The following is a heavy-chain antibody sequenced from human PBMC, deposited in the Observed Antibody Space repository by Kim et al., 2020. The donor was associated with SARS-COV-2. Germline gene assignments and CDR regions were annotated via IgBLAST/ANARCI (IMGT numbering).Heavy chain of an antibody. CDR2: ISKGADAM. D-gene: IGHD3-10*01. CDR3: ARARGSAVSRRRAFDY. Sequence: GGSLRLSCAASGFTFSDHYMTWIRQAPGRGLEWVSDISKGADAMYYADSVKGRFIISRDNAKNSVSLEMKSLTDEDTAVYYCARARGSAVSRRRAFDYWGQGILVTVSS. CDR1: GFTFSDHY. V-gene: IGHV3-11*01. J-gene: IGHJ4*02.